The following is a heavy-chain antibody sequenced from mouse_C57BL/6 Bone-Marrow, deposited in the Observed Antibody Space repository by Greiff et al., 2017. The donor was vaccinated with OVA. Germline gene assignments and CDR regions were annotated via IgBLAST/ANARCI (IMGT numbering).Heavy chain of an antibody. CDR3: ARRTTTVVARRGYYFDY. J-gene: IGHJ2*01. CDR2: IHPNSGST. Sequence: VQLQQPGAELVKPGASVKLSCKASGYTFTSYWMHWVKQRPGQGLEWIGMIHPNSGSTNYNEKFKSKATLTVDKSSSTAYMQLSSLTSEDSAVYYCARRTTTVVARRGYYFDYWGQGTTLTVSS. D-gene: IGHD1-1*01. V-gene: IGHV1-64*01. CDR1: GYTFTSYW.